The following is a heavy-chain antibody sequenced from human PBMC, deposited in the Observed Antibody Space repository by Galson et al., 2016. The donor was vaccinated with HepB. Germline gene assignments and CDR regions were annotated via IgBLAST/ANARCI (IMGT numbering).Heavy chain of an antibody. CDR3: ATGIVVAGKYYYYYMDA. J-gene: IGHJ6*03. D-gene: IGHD6-19*01. V-gene: IGHV4-39*01. Sequence: SETLSLTCIVSGGSISSDYYWGWIRQHPGRGLEWIGSIYSSEGTYYNPSPKSRVTISVDKSKNKFSLRLNSVTAADTAVYYCATGIVVAGKYYYYYMDAWGQGTPVTVSS. CDR2: IYSSEGT. CDR1: GGSISSDYY.